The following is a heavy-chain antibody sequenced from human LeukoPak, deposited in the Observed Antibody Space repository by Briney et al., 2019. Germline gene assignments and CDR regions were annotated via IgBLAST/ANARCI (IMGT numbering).Heavy chain of an antibody. CDR3: ARAAGDSPPYYYYMDV. J-gene: IGHJ6*03. CDR2: ISYSGST. V-gene: IGHV4-59*01. D-gene: IGHD3-10*01. CDR1: GDSTSSYF. Sequence: SETLSLTCTVSGDSTSSYFWSLIRQPPGKRLEWIGYISYSGSTNYSPSLKSRVTISIDTSKNQFSLKLSSVTAADTAVYYCARAAGDSPPYYYYMDVWGKGTTVTVSS.